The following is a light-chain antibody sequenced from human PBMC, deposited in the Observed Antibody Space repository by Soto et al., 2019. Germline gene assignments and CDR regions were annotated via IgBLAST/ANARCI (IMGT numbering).Light chain of an antibody. V-gene: IGKV3-20*01. Sequence: EIVLTQSPGTLSLSPGERATLSCRASQSVSSTYLAWYQQKPGQAPRLLIYGASSRATGIPDRFSGSGSGTDFTLTISRLEPEDFAMYYCQQYGSSLPYTFGQGTMLEIK. J-gene: IGKJ2*01. CDR2: GAS. CDR1: QSVSSTY. CDR3: QQYGSSLPYT.